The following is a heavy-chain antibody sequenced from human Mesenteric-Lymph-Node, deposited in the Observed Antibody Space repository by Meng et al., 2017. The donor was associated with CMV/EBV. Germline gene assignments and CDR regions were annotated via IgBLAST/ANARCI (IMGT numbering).Heavy chain of an antibody. Sequence: GGPLRLSCAASGFTFSGYTMHWVRQAPGKGLEYVSAIRGNGGSTYYADSVKGRFTISRDNSKNTLYLQMGSLRPEDMAVYYCARGYCNGTGCYRYFDYWGQGTLVTVSS. D-gene: IGHD2-2*02. CDR2: IRGNGGST. V-gene: IGHV3-64*02. CDR3: ARGYCNGTGCYRYFDY. J-gene: IGHJ4*02. CDR1: GFTFSGYT.